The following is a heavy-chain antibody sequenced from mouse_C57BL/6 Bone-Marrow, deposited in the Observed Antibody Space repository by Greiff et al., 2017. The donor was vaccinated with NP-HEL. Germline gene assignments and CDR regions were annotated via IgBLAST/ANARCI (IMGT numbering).Heavy chain of an antibody. CDR3: AITHYYGSSYGAY. V-gene: IGHV1-74*01. CDR1: GYTFTSYW. Sequence: QVQLQQPGAELVKPGASVKVSCKASGYTFTSYWMHWVKQRPGQGLEWIGRIHPSDSDTNYNQKFKGKATLTVDKSSSTAYMQLSSLTAEDSAVYDCAITHYYGSSYGAYWGQGTLVTVSA. J-gene: IGHJ3*01. CDR2: IHPSDSDT. D-gene: IGHD1-1*01.